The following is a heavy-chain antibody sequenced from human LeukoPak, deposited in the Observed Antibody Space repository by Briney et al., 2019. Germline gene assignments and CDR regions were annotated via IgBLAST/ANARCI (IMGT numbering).Heavy chain of an antibody. CDR1: GVSISSFH. Sequence: SETLSLTCTVSGVSISSFHWSWIRQPPGKGLEWIRYISYGGSNKYSPSLKSRVSISLDTSKNQYSLKLSTATAADTAVYYCARHIAVAANFDYWGQGTLVTVSS. V-gene: IGHV4-59*01. CDR2: ISYGGSN. CDR3: ARHIAVAANFDY. J-gene: IGHJ4*02. D-gene: IGHD6-19*01.